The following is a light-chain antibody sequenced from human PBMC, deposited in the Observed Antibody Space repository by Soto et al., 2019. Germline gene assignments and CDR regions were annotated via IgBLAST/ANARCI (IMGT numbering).Light chain of an antibody. CDR1: QSVSNN. V-gene: IGKV3D-15*01. J-gene: IGKJ4*01. CDR3: QPYKNWPLT. CDR2: GAS. Sequence: EIVLTQSPGTLSLSPGEGATLACRTSQSVSNNYLAWYQQKPGQAPRLLIYGASNRATGIPARFSGSRSGAEFTLTINSLQSEDFAVYYCQPYKNWPLTFGGGTKVDIK.